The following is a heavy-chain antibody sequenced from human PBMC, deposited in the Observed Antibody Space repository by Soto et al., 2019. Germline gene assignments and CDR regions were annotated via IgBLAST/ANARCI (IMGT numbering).Heavy chain of an antibody. CDR2: IIPILGIA. CDR3: ARTSGYYFYDY. D-gene: IGHD3-3*01. Sequence: ASVKVSCKASGGTFSSYTISWVRQAPGQGLEWMGRIIPILGIANYAQKFQGRVTITADTSASTAYMELSSLRSEDTAVYYCARTSGYYFYDYWGQGTLVTVSS. V-gene: IGHV1-69*02. J-gene: IGHJ4*02. CDR1: GGTFSSYT.